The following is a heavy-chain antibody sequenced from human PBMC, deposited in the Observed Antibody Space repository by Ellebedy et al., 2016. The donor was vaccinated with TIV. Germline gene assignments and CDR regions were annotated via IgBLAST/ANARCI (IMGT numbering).Heavy chain of an antibody. CDR2: ISGSGGST. J-gene: IGHJ3*02. CDR3: AKGLWLRMGGLIDAFDI. V-gene: IGHV3-23*01. Sequence: GESLKISXAASGFTFSSYAMSWVRQAPGKGLEWVSAISGSGGSTYYADSVKGRFTISRDNSKNTLYLQMNSLRAEDTAVYYCAKGLWLRMGGLIDAFDIWGQGTMVTVSS. D-gene: IGHD3-10*01. CDR1: GFTFSSYA.